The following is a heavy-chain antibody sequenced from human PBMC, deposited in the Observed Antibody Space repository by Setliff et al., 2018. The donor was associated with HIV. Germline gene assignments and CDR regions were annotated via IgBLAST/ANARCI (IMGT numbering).Heavy chain of an antibody. J-gene: IGHJ6*03. CDR1: GGSISRSRNY. V-gene: IGHV4-39*01. Sequence: ETLSLTCTVSGGSISRSRNYWGWIRQPPGKGLEWIGSIFYSGSTYYNPSLKSRPTISVDTSKNQFSLKLNSVTAADTAVYYCNIYYYYYMDVWGKGTTVTVSS. CDR3: NIYYYYYMDV. CDR2: IFYSGST.